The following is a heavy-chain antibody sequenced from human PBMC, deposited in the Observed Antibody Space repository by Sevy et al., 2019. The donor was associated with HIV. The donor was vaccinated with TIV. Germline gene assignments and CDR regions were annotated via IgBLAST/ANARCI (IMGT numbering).Heavy chain of an antibody. CDR1: GFTLSGYA. V-gene: IGHV3-30*18. CDR3: AKDKISRNGYTYGGVFDS. D-gene: IGHD3-16*01. CDR2: ISNDGSNK. J-gene: IGHJ4*02. Sequence: GGSLRLSCAASGFTLSGYAMHWVRQAPGKGLEWVAVISNDGSNKYYGDSVKGRFTISRDNSKNTLSLQMNSLTAEETALYYCAKDKISRNGYTYGGVFDSWGQGSLVTVSS.